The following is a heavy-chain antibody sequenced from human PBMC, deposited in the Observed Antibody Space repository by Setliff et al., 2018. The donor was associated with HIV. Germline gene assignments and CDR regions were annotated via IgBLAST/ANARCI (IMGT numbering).Heavy chain of an antibody. CDR2: ISGSSSSRTSYK. J-gene: IGHJ4*02. CDR3: AKVMITTTWAFDF. CDR1: GFTFNYAW. Sequence: GGSLRLSCAASGFTFNYAWMGWVRQAPGKGLEWVSSISGSSSSRTSYKYYADSVKGRFTISRDIAKNSLYLQMSNLRAEDTALYYCAKVMITTTWAFDFWGQGTPVTVSS. D-gene: IGHD1-26*01. V-gene: IGHV3-21*04.